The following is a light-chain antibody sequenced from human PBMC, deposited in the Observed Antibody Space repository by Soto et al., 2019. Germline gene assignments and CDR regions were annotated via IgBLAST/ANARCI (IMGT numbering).Light chain of an antibody. CDR1: SGHSSYA. Sequence: QLVLTQSPSASASLGASVKLTCTLSSGHSSYAIAWHQQQPEKGPRYLMKLNSDGNHSKGDGIPDRFSGSSSGAERYLTISSLQSEDEADYYCQTWGTGIQGVFGGGTKLTVL. J-gene: IGLJ3*02. V-gene: IGLV4-69*01. CDR2: LNSDGNH. CDR3: QTWGTGIQGV.